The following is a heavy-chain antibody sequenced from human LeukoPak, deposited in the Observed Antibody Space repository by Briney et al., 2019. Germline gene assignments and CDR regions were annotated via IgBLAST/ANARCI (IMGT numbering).Heavy chain of an antibody. J-gene: IGHJ3*02. CDR1: GFTFSSYG. CDR2: IRYDGSNK. CDR3: ARWGYSYGYGAFDI. Sequence: PGGSLRLSCAASGFTFSSYGMHWVRQAPGKGLEWVAFIRYDGSNKYYADSVKGRFTISRDNAKNSLYLQMNSLRAEDTAVYYCARWGYSYGYGAFDIWGQGTMVTVSS. V-gene: IGHV3-30*02. D-gene: IGHD5-18*01.